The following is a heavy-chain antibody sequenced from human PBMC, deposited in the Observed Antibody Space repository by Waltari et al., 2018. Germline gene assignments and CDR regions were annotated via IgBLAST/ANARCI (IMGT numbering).Heavy chain of an antibody. J-gene: IGHJ4*02. D-gene: IGHD1-26*01. CDR3: ASASSGSKGY. CDR2: IYYSGST. CDR1: GGSISSYY. Sequence: QVQLQESGPGLVKPSETLSLTCTVSGGSISSYYWSWIRQPPGKGLEWIGYIYYSGSTNYNPSLKSRVTISVDTSKNQFSLKLSSVTAADTAVYYCASASSGSKGYWGQGTLVTVSS. V-gene: IGHV4-59*01.